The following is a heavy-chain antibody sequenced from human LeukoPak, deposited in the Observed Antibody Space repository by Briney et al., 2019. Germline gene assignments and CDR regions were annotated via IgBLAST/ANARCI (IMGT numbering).Heavy chain of an antibody. CDR2: ISSSGST. CDR3: ARGPYSYDSSGAFDI. J-gene: IGHJ3*02. Sequence: SETLSLTCSVTHASIRNSNFFWGWIRQPAGKGLEWIGRISSSGSTNYNPSLKSRVTISVDTSKNQFSLKLSSVTAADTAVYFCARGPYSYDSSGAFDIWGQGTMVTVSS. V-gene: IGHV4-61*02. D-gene: IGHD3-22*01. CDR1: HASIRNSNFF.